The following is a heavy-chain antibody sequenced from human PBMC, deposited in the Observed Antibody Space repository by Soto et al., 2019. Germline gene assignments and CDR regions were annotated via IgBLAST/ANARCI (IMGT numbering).Heavy chain of an antibody. CDR1: GFTFSSYS. CDR3: ARGGKQQLVRSQYFDL. J-gene: IGHJ2*01. V-gene: IGHV4-34*01. D-gene: IGHD6-13*01. Sequence: VQLVESGGGLVQPGGSLRLSCAASGFTFSSYSMNWVRQAPGKGLEWIGEIDHSGGTNYNPSLKSRVTISVDTSKNQFSLKLSSVTAADTAVYFCARGGKQQLVRSQYFDLWGRGTLVTVSS. CDR2: IDHSGGT.